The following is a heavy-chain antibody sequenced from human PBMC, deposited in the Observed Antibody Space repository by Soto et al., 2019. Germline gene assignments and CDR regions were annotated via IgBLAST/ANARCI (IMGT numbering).Heavy chain of an antibody. Sequence: GGSLRLSCAASGFTFNSYAMNWVRQAPGKGLAWVSAIGTDGNTYYANSVKGRFTISRDNSRTTLYLQMSSLRVEDTALYYCVRKYPGTRPFDYWGQGTPVTVSS. D-gene: IGHD2-2*01. J-gene: IGHJ4*01. CDR1: GFTFNSYA. CDR2: IGTDGNT. CDR3: VRKYPGTRPFDY. V-gene: IGHV3-23*01.